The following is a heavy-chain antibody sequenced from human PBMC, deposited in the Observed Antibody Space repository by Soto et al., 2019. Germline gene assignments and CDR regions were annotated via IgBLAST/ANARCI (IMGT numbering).Heavy chain of an antibody. CDR2: VYHTGNT. J-gene: IGHJ6*02. CDR3: ARDRGVVPPGGGMDV. CDR1: GASISSGDW. D-gene: IGHD2-2*01. V-gene: IGHV4-4*02. Sequence: ASETLSLTCVVSGASISSGDWWSWVRQSPGKGLEWIAEVYHTGNTNFNPSLKSRVTLSVDQSKNQFSLNLNSVTAADTAVYYCARDRGVVPPGGGMDVWGQGITVTVSS.